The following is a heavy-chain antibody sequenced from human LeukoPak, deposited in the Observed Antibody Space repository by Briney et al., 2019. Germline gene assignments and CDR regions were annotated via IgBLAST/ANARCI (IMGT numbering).Heavy chain of an antibody. CDR1: DFKFSEFR. Sequence: GGSLRLSCAASDFKFSEFRMSWVRQAPGKGPEWVATIEDDGSERYYVDSVKGRFTISRDNAKNSLYLQMNSLRAEDTAVYYCARVTMVRGVSWGQGTLVTVSS. D-gene: IGHD3-10*01. CDR2: IEDDGSER. CDR3: ARVTMVRGVS. V-gene: IGHV3-7*01. J-gene: IGHJ4*02.